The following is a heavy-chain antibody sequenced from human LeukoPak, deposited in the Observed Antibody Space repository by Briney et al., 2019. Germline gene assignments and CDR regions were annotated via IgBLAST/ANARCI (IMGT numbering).Heavy chain of an antibody. CDR3: ARRINVVGDYRLDY. Sequence: GGSLDSPVQPLDSPSVVMKCTGSARLQGKGLECVSYISSGGSSIHYADSVKGRFTISRDNAKNSLYLQMNSLRAEDTAVYFCARRINVVGDYRLDYWGQGTLVTVSS. D-gene: IGHD4-11*01. J-gene: IGHJ4*02. CDR2: ISSGGSSI. CDR1: DSPSVVM. V-gene: IGHV3-48*03.